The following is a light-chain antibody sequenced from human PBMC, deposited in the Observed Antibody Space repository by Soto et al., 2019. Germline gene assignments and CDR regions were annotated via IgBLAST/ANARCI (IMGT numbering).Light chain of an antibody. CDR1: QTISSW. Sequence: DIQMTQSPSTLYASVGDRVTITCRASQTISSWLAWYRQKPGKAPDLLIYDASKLQSGVPASFSGSESGTEFTLTIASLHPDAFATYYCQQYYNYSTFGQGTKVEVK. CDR3: QQYYNYST. V-gene: IGKV1-5*01. J-gene: IGKJ1*01. CDR2: DAS.